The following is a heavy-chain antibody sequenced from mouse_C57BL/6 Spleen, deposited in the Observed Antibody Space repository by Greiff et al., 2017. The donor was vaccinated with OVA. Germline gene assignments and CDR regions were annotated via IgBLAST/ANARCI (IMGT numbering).Heavy chain of an antibody. CDR2: IDPSDSET. V-gene: IGHV1-52*01. CDR3: ASSYYYGSSYAMDY. D-gene: IGHD1-1*01. Sequence: QVQLQQPGAELVRPGSSVKLSCKASGYTFTSYWMHWVKQRPIQGLEWIGNIDPSDSETHYTQKFKDKATLTVDKSSSTAYMQLSSLTSEDSAVYYCASSYYYGSSYAMDYWGQGTSVTVSS. CDR1: GYTFTSYW. J-gene: IGHJ4*01.